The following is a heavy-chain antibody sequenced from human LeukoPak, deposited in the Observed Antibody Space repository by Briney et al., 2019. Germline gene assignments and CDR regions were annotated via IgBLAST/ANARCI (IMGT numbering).Heavy chain of an antibody. J-gene: IGHJ4*02. CDR1: GFTFSSYG. V-gene: IGHV3-33*06. Sequence: GGSLRLSCAASGFTFSSYGMHWVRQAPGKGLEWVAVIWYDGSNKYYADSVKGRFTISRDSSKNTLYLQMNSLRAEDTAVYYCAKDRSAYYYDSSGPKDYWGQGTLVTVSS. CDR2: IWYDGSNK. CDR3: AKDRSAYYYDSSGPKDY. D-gene: IGHD3-22*01.